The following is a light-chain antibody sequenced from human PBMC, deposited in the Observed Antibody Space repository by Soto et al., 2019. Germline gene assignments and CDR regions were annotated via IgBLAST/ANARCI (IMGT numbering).Light chain of an antibody. CDR1: SSNIGAGYD. CDR3: QSYDSSLSVV. J-gene: IGLJ2*01. V-gene: IGLV1-40*01. CDR2: GNS. Sequence: QSVLTQPPSVSGAPGQRVIISCTGSSSNIGAGYDVHWYQQLPGTAPKLLIYGNSNRPSGVPDRFSGSKSGTSASLAITGLHAEDEADYYCQSYDSSLSVVFGGGTKLTVL.